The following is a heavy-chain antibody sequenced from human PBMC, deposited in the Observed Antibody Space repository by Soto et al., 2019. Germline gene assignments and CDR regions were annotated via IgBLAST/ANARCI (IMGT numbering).Heavy chain of an antibody. D-gene: IGHD1-26*01. Sequence: ASVKVSCKASGYTFTSYSISWVRQAPGQGLEWMGWISAYNGNTNYAQKFQGRVTMTRDTSTSTAYLDLRSLRSDDTAMYYCARDLSKGGGSAGFDYWGQGTLVTVSS. J-gene: IGHJ4*02. CDR2: ISAYNGNT. CDR1: GYTFTSYS. CDR3: ARDLSKGGGSAGFDY. V-gene: IGHV1-18*01.